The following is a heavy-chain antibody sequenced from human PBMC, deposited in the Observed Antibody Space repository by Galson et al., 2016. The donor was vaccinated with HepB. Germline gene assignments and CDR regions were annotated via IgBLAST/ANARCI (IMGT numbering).Heavy chain of an antibody. J-gene: IGHJ5*02. Sequence: SETLSLTCAVFGGSLSDNYWSWIRQPPGKDLEWIAEINHSGSTNYNPSLKSRVTTSVDTAKNQVSLKLRSVTAADTAVYYCARCLRGRGGPEGLLDPWGQGILVTVSS. D-gene: IGHD3-10*01. V-gene: IGHV4-34*01. CDR1: GGSLSDNY. CDR2: INHSGST. CDR3: ARCLRGRGGPEGLLDP.